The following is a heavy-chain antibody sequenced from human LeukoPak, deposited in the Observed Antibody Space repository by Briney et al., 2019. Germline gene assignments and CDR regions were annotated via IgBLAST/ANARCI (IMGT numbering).Heavy chain of an antibody. J-gene: IGHJ4*02. CDR1: GFTFSSYA. CDR3: AKVDCCHTGCRRIDY. D-gene: IGHD2-2*01. CDR2: RSGISGGSGGTT. Sequence: GGSLRLSCAASGFTFSSYAMTWVRQAPRKGLEWVSTRSGISGGSGGTTFYADSVKGRFTISRDNSKNTLFLQMNSLRAEDTAVYYCAKVDCCHTGCRRIDYWGQGTLVTVSS. V-gene: IGHV3-23*01.